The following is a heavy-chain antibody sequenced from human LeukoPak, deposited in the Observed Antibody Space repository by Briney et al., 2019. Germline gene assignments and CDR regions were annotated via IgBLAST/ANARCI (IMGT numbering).Heavy chain of an antibody. CDR1: GFTVSSNY. CDR3: ARDTRGGYSYYYFDY. Sequence: GGSLRLSCAASGFTVSSNYMNWVRQAPGKGLEWVSLIYAGGTTYYADSVKGRFTFSRDNSKNTVFLQMNSLRAEDTAVYYCARDTRGGYSYYYFDYWGQGTLVTVSS. J-gene: IGHJ4*02. D-gene: IGHD5-18*01. V-gene: IGHV3-66*01. CDR2: IYAGGTT.